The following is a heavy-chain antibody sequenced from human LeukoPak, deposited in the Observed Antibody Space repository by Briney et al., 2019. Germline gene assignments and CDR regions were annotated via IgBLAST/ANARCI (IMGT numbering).Heavy chain of an antibody. J-gene: IGHJ5*02. Sequence: PSETLSLTCTVSGGSISSGSYYWSWIRQPAGKGLEWIGRIYTSGSTNYNPSLKSRVTISVDTSKNQFSLKLSSVTAADTAVYYCAGGGYYGSGSHRAGFDPWGQGTLVTVSS. CDR3: AGGGYYGSGSHRAGFDP. D-gene: IGHD3-10*01. V-gene: IGHV4-61*02. CDR2: IYTSGST. CDR1: GGSISSGSYY.